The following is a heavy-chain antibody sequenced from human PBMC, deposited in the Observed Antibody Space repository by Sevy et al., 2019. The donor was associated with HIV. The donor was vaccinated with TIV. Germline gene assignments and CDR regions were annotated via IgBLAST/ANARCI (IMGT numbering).Heavy chain of an antibody. D-gene: IGHD1-26*01. CDR1: GGSISSLY. CDR3: AGENAWGRGYS. V-gene: IGHV4-59*08. Sequence: SETLSLTCTVSGGSISSLYWNWIRQPPGKGLEWIANIYYNGHINYNPSLKSRFTLSLDTSKNQFSLRLSSVPAADTAMYYCAGENAWGRGYSWGQGTLVTVSS. CDR2: IYYNGHI. J-gene: IGHJ4*02.